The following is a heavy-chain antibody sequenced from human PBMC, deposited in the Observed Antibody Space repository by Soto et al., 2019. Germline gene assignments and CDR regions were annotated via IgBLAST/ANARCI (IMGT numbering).Heavy chain of an antibody. CDR1: GGSFSGYY. J-gene: IGHJ2*01. D-gene: IGHD3-16*01. Sequence: QVQLQQWGAGLLKPSETLSLTCAVYGGSFSGYYWSWIRQPPGKGLEWIGEINHSGSTNYNPSLKSRVTTSVDTSKNHFSLMLSSVTAADKAVYYCARKRRALRKWYFDPWGRGTLVTVSS. CDR2: INHSGST. CDR3: ARKRRALRKWYFDP. V-gene: IGHV4-34*01.